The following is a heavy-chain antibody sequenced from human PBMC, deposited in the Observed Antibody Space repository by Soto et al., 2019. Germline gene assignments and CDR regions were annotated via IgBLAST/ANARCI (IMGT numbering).Heavy chain of an antibody. J-gene: IGHJ4*02. CDR3: TRGPRPISTGTGAY. CDR2: IYNDGTYS. V-gene: IGHV3-74*01. Sequence: GGSLRLSCAASGFIFKMYWMHWVRQSPGKGLAWISRIYNDGTYSDYADSVRGRFTISRDNVNDTLYLQMNNLRAEDSGLYYCTRGPRPISTGTGAYWGQGTQVTVSS. CDR1: GFIFKMYW. D-gene: IGHD3-10*01.